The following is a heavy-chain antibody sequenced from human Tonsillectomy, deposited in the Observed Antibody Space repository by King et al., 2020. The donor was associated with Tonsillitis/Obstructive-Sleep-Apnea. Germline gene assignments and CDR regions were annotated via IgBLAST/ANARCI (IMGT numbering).Heavy chain of an antibody. Sequence: VQLVESGAEVKKPGESLRISCKGSGYSFTSYWISGVRQMPGKGLECMGRMDPSDSYTNYSPSFQGHVTISADKAISTAYLQWSSLKASDTAMYYCANEEGIYWGQGTLVTVSS. D-gene: IGHD2-15*01. CDR1: GYSFTSYW. CDR3: ANEEGIY. J-gene: IGHJ4*02. CDR2: MDPSDSYT. V-gene: IGHV5-10-1*01.